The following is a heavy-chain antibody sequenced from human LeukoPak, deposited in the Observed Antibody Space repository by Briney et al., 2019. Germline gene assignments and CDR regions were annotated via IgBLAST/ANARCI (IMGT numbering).Heavy chain of an antibody. Sequence: SGGSLRLSCAASGFTFSSYAMSWVRQAPGKGLEWVSGISGSGDSTYYADSVQGRFTISRDNSKNTLYLLMNSLRAEDTAVYYCARLTVTHAFDIWGQGTMVTVSS. CDR1: GFTFSSYA. CDR2: ISGSGDST. V-gene: IGHV3-23*01. D-gene: IGHD4-17*01. J-gene: IGHJ3*02. CDR3: ARLTVTHAFDI.